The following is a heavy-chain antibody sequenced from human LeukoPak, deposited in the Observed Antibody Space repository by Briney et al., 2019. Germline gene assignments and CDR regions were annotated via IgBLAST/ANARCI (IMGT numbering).Heavy chain of an antibody. CDR1: GYTFTSYA. Sequence: GASVKVSCKASGYTFTSYAMHWVRQAPGQRLEWMGWINASNGDTQYSQKFQGRVTITRDTSASTTYMELSSLRSEDTAVYYCAREGLYYAPDYWGQGTLVTVSS. D-gene: IGHD2-2*01. V-gene: IGHV1-3*01. J-gene: IGHJ4*02. CDR2: INASNGDT. CDR3: AREGLYYAPDY.